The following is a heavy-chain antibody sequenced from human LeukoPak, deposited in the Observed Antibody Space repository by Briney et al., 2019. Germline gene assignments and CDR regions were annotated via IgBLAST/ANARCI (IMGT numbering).Heavy chain of an antibody. CDR2: ISWNSGSI. J-gene: IGHJ4*02. V-gene: IGHV3-9*01. D-gene: IGHD5-24*01. CDR3: AKGLDGYNYDYFDY. Sequence: PSRSLRLSCAASGLTFDDYAMHWVRHAPGKGREWVLGISWNSGSIGYADSVKGRFTISRDNAKNSLYLQMNSLRAEDTALYYCAKGLDGYNYDYFDYWGQGTLVTVSS. CDR1: GLTFDDYA.